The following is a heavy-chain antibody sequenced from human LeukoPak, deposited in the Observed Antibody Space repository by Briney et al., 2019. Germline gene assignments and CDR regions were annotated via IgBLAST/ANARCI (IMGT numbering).Heavy chain of an antibody. CDR3: ARGRYSGYDYTRYYFDY. CDR1: GGSFSGYY. J-gene: IGHJ4*02. D-gene: IGHD5-12*01. V-gene: IGHV4-59*10. CDR2: IYTSGST. Sequence: SETLSLTCAVYGGSFSGYYWSWIRQPPGKGLEWIGRIYTSGSTNYNPSLKSRVTISVDTSKNQFSLKLSSVTAADTAVYYCARGRYSGYDYTRYYFDYWGQGTLVTVSS.